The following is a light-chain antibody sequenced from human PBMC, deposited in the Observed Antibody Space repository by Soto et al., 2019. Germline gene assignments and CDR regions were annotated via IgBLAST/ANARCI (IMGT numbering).Light chain of an antibody. CDR2: LNSDGSH. J-gene: IGLJ2*01. V-gene: IGLV4-69*01. Sequence: QSLLTQSPCASASLGASVKLTYTLSSGHSSYAIAWHQQQPEKGPRYLMKLNSDGSHSKGDGIPDRFSGSSSGAERYLTISSLQSEDEADYYCQTWGTGIQVFGGGTKLTVL. CDR1: SGHSSYA. CDR3: QTWGTGIQV.